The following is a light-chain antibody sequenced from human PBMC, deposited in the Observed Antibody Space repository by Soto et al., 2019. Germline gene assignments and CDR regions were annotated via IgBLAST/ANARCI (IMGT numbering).Light chain of an antibody. V-gene: IGKV2-30*02. CDR3: MQGSHWPWT. CDR1: QSLLHSDGNTY. Sequence: VVLTQSPLSQPVTLGQPASISCRSGQSLLHSDGNTYLSWFQQRPGHSPRRLIYKVSDRDSGVPDRFSGSGSGTDFTLKISRVEAEDIGVYYCMQGSHWPWTFGQGTKMGNQT. J-gene: IGKJ1*01. CDR2: KVS.